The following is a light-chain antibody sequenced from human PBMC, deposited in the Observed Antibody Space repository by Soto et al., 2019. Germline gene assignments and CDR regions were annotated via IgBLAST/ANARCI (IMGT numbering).Light chain of an antibody. CDR3: QQYNNSPT. Sequence: EIVMTQSPATLSVSPGERATLSCRASQSVSSDLAWYQQKPGQAPRLLIYGASTRATGIPARFSGSGSGTEFTLTFSSLQSEDFAVYCCQQYNNSPTFGQGTKVEVK. CDR1: QSVSSD. V-gene: IGKV3D-15*01. J-gene: IGKJ1*01. CDR2: GAS.